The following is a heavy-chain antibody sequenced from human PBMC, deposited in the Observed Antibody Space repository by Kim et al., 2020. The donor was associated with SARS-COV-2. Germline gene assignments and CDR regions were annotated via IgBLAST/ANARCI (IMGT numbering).Heavy chain of an antibody. CDR3: ARQRTAVLED. Sequence: GESLKISCKAFGYSFADSWIGWVRQMPGKGLEWMGIIYPGDSDTRYSPSFEGQVIISADKSTSTAYLQWDTLKTSDTAMYFCARQRTAVLEDWGQGSLITVSS. CDR2: IYPGDSDT. V-gene: IGHV5-51*01. D-gene: IGHD2-2*01. CDR1: GYSFADSW. J-gene: IGHJ4*02.